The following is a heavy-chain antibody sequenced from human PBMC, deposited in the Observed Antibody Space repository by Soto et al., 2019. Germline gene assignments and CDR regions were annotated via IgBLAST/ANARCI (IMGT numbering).Heavy chain of an antibody. CDR3: AIIGGAYGSNNWLDP. Sequence: QVQLQESGPGLVKPSETLSLTCTVSGGSISRHYWTWVRQSPGKGLEGIGHVYDSGSTKYNPSLKSRVVMSLVTSKIELSLRLSSVTAADTAVYSCAIIGGAYGSNNWLDPWGQGALVTVSS. V-gene: IGHV4-59*11. CDR1: GGSISRHY. CDR2: VYDSGST. J-gene: IGHJ5*02. D-gene: IGHD4-17*01.